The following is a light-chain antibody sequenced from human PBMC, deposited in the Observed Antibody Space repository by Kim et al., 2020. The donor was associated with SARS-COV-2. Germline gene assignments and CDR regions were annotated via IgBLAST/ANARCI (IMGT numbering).Light chain of an antibody. CDR3: SSITSSSTGV. J-gene: IGLJ2*01. CDR2: DVS. CDR1: SSDIGGYNY. Sequence: GQSITIACTGTSSDIGGYNYGTWYQQHPGKAPKLMIYDVSKRSSGVSNRFSGSKSGNTASLTISGLQAEDEADYYCSSITSSSTGVFGGGTQLTVL. V-gene: IGLV2-14*04.